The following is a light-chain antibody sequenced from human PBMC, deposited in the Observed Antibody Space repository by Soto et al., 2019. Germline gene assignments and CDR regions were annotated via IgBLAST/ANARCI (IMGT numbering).Light chain of an antibody. CDR3: SSYSTSSTHV. J-gene: IGLJ1*01. CDR1: SSDVGAYKY. V-gene: IGLV2-14*03. Sequence: QSVLTQPASVSGSPGQSITISCTGTSSDVGAYKYVSWFQQHPGKAPKLMIYEVTNRPSGVSNRFSGSKSGNTASLTISGLQPEDEADYYCSSYSTSSTHVFGNRTKVTVL. CDR2: EVT.